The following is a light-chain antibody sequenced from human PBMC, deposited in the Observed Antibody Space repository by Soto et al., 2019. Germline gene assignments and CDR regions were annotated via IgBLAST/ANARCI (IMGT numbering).Light chain of an antibody. CDR3: LKDYNYPTT. CDR2: SAS. V-gene: IGKV1-6*01. J-gene: IGKJ3*01. Sequence: AIQMTQSPSSLSASVGDRVTITCRASQDIRNDLGWYQQKPGKAPRLLIYSASCLQSGFSSRFSGSRSGTDFSLTIISLQPEDFATYFCLKDYNYPTTFGPGIKVDIK. CDR1: QDIRND.